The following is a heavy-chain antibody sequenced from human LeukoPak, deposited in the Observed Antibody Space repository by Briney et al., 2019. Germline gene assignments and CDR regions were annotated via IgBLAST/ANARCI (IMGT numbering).Heavy chain of an antibody. Sequence: SETLSLTCTVSGGSISSYYWSWIRQPPGKGLEWFGYIYYSVTPIYNTSLESRAAISVDTPQNQFSLKLTSLTAADTAVYYCARSVRYFGQIDYCGEGDLVTVSS. CDR3: ARSVRYFGQIDY. V-gene: IGHV4-59*08. D-gene: IGHD1-1*01. CDR2: IYYSVTP. CDR1: GGSISSYY. J-gene: IGHJ4*02.